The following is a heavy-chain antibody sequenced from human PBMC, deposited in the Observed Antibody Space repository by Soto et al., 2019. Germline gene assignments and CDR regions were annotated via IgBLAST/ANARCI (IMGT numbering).Heavy chain of an antibody. Sequence: PSETLFLTCNVSGGSISNFHLSWIRQPPGKGLEWIGYIYYSGNYYNPSLTSRVSMSLDKSKNQFSLHLKSVTAADTALYFCALGGYNYGRPFDFWGQGTRVTVSS. CDR1: GGSISNFH. CDR2: IYYSGN. D-gene: IGHD5-18*01. V-gene: IGHV4-59*01. CDR3: ALGGYNYGRPFDF. J-gene: IGHJ4*02.